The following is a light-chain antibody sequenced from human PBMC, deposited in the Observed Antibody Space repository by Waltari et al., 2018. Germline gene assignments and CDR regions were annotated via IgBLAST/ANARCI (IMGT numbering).Light chain of an antibody. J-gene: IGLJ3*02. Sequence: QSVLTQPPSVSGAPGQRVTISCTGSSANIGAGYDVHWYQQLPGTAAILLIYGNSNRPSGVPDRFSGAKSGTSASLAITGLQAEDEADYYCQSYDSSDWVFGGGTKLTVL. CDR1: SANIGAGYD. V-gene: IGLV1-40*01. CDR2: GNS. CDR3: QSYDSSDWV.